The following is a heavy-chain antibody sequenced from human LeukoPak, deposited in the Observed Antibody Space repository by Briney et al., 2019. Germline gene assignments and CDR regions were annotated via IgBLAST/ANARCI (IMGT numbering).Heavy chain of an antibody. V-gene: IGHV3-23*01. D-gene: IGHD3-10*01. J-gene: IGHJ6*03. CDR3: AKLGKTENHYGSGRFSYYYYMDV. CDR2: IGGSGGST. Sequence: GGSLRLSCAASGFTFSSYAMGWVRQAPGKGLEWVSAIGGSGGSTYYADSVKGRFTISRDNSKSTLYLQMNSLRAEDTAVYYCAKLGKTENHYGSGRFSYYYYMDVWGKGTTVTISS. CDR1: GFTFSSYA.